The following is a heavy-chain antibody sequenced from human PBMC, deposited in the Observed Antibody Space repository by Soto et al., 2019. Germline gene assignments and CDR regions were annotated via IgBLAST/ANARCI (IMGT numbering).Heavy chain of an antibody. J-gene: IGHJ6*02. Sequence: SETLSLTCTVSGGSISSSSYYWGWIRQPPGKGLEWIGSIYYSGSTYYNPSLKSRVTISVDTSKNQFSLKLSSVTAADTAVYYCVFKGVYASSYYGMDVWGQGTTVTSP. CDR2: IYYSGST. CDR1: GGSISSSSYY. CDR3: VFKGVYASSYYGMDV. V-gene: IGHV4-39*01. D-gene: IGHD2-8*01.